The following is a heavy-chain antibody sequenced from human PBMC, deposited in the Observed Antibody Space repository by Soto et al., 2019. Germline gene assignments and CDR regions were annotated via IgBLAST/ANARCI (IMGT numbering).Heavy chain of an antibody. Sequence: PSETLSLTCTVSGGSISSYFWSWIRQPPGKGLEWIGYIYYSGSTNYNPSLKSRVTISVDTSKNQFSLKLSSVTAADTAVYYCARRYGSSFDYWGQGTLVPVCS. D-gene: IGHD5-18*01. CDR2: IYYSGST. J-gene: IGHJ4*02. CDR1: GGSISSYF. CDR3: ARRYGSSFDY. V-gene: IGHV4-59*08.